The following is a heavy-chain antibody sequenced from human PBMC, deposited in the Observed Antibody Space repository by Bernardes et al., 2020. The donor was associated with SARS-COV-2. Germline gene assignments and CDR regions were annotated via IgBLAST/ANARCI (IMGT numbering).Heavy chain of an antibody. CDR3: ARGTWLQATDHYFDY. CDR1: GGSIRSYY. CDR2: INSRGSS. J-gene: IGHJ4*02. D-gene: IGHD5-12*01. V-gene: IGHV4-59*01. Sequence: SETLSLTCSVSGGSIRSYYWNWIRQPPGKGLEWIGYINSRGSSSYNPSPESRVTRSVDTSKKQFSLRLSSVTAADTAVYYCARGTWLQATDHYFDYWGQGALVTVSS.